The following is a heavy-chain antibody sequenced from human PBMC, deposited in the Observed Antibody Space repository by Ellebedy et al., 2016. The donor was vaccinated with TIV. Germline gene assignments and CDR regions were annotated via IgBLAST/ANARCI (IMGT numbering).Heavy chain of an antibody. Sequence: GSLRLSCTVSRGSISGYYWNWIRQTPERGLEWLAFIHYSGTTNYIPSLKSRLSISLDTSKSQFSLRLSSVTVADTAIYYCARSELRLNSWPHFDYWGQGIVVTVSS. V-gene: IGHV4-59*01. CDR1: RGSISGYY. J-gene: IGHJ4*02. D-gene: IGHD2/OR15-2a*01. CDR2: IHYSGTT. CDR3: ARSELRLNSWPHFDY.